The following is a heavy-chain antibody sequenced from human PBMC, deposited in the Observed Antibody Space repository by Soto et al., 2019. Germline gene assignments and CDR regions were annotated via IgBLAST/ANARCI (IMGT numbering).Heavy chain of an antibody. J-gene: IGHJ4*02. CDR3: VRDAPSHQSIFDL. CDR2: INLNDGGT. D-gene: IGHD2-2*01. CDR1: EYSFGDYY. V-gene: IGHV1-2*02. Sequence: ASVKVSCKTSEYSFGDYYLHWARQAPEQGLEWMGWINLNDGGTNSPRKFQGRLTMTRDKSITTVYMELSRLRSDDTAVYFCVRDAPSHQSIFDLWGPGTLVTVSS.